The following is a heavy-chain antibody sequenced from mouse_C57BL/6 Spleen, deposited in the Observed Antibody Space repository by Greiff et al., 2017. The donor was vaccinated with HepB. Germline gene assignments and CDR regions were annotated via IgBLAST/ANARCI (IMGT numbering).Heavy chain of an antibody. V-gene: IGHV10-1*01. Sequence: EVQRVESGGGLVQPKGSLKLSCAASGFSFNTYAMNWVRQAPGKGLEWVARIRSKSNNYATYYADSVKDRFTISRDDSESMLYLQMNNLKTEDTAMYYCVRQRYYGHFDYWGQGTTLTVSS. CDR3: VRQRYYGHFDY. CDR1: GFSFNTYA. CDR2: IRSKSNNYAT. D-gene: IGHD1-1*01. J-gene: IGHJ2*01.